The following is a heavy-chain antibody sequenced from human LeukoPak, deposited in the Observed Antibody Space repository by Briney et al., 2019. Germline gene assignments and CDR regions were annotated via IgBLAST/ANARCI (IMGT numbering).Heavy chain of an antibody. CDR2: IIPILGIA. Sequence: SVKVSCKASGGTFSSCAISWVRQAPGQGLEWVGRIIPILGIANYAQKFQGRVTITADKSTSTAYMELSSLRSEDTAVYYCARAFFYDSSGYYYEWGQGTLVTVSS. CDR3: ARAFFYDSSGYYYE. J-gene: IGHJ4*02. V-gene: IGHV1-69*04. D-gene: IGHD3-22*01. CDR1: GGTFSSCA.